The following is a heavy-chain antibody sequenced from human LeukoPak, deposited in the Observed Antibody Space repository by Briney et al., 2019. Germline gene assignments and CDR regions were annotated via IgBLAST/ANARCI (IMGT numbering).Heavy chain of an antibody. CDR3: ARLVVGAIDY. V-gene: IGHV3-7*01. CDR1: GFTFNNYW. Sequence: GGSLRFSWPASGFTFNNYWMSWVRQAPGKGLEWVANIKQDGSEKYYVDSVKGRFTISRDNVKSSLYLQMNSLRVEDTAVYYCARLVVGAIDYWGQGTLVTVSS. D-gene: IGHD1-26*01. J-gene: IGHJ4*02. CDR2: IKQDGSEK.